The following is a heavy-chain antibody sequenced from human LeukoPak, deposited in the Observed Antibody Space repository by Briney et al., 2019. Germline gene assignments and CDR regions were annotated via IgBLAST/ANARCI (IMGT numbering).Heavy chain of an antibody. V-gene: IGHV4-59*11. D-gene: IGHD3-22*01. CDR1: GGSLSGHY. Sequence: ASETLSLTCTVSGGSLSGHYWSWIRQPPGKRLEWIGYVSYTGRTKYIPSLQSRVTISIDTSKSQFSLKLTSVTSADTAVYSCARLLDNDISGDPDTFDVWGQGTTVIVSS. J-gene: IGHJ3*01. CDR2: VSYTGRT. CDR3: ARLLDNDISGDPDTFDV.